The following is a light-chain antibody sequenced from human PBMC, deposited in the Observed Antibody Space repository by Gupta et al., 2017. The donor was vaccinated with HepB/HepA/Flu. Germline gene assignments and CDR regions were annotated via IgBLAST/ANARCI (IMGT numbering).Light chain of an antibody. CDR3: QQSYSTPCS. V-gene: IGKV1-39*01. J-gene: IGKJ2*04. Sequence: DIQITQFPSPLSSSVGDRVTITCRASQSISSYLNWYQQKPGKAPKLLIYAASSLQSGVPSRFSGSGSGTDFTLTISSLQPEDFATYYCQQSYSTPCSFGQGTKLEIK. CDR1: QSISSY. CDR2: AAS.